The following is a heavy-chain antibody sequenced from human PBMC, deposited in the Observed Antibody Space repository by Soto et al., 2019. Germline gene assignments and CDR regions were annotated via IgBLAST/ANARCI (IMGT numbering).Heavy chain of an antibody. CDR2: IYSSGST. J-gene: IGHJ4*02. Sequence: QVQLQESGPGLVKPSQTLSLTCIVSGVSISSGDDYWSWIRQPPGKGLEWIGYIYSSGSTYSNPSLRSRVTISADTSKNQFSLKLTSVTAADTAGYYCARGGGYDYWGQGALVTVSS. V-gene: IGHV4-30-4*01. D-gene: IGHD3-22*01. CDR3: ARGGGYDY. CDR1: GVSISSGDDY.